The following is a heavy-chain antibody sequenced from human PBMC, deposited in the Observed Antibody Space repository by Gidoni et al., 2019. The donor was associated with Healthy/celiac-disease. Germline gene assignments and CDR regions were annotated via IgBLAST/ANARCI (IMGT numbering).Heavy chain of an antibody. V-gene: IGHV3-23*01. CDR1: GFTFSNYA. CDR3: AKDSSPGLRYFDY. Sequence: EVLLFESGGGLVQPGGSLRMFWAASGFTFSNYAMSWVRQAPGKGLEWVSAISGSGGSTYYADSVKGRFTISRDNSKNTLYLQMNSLRAEDTAVYYCAKDSSPGLRYFDYWGQGTLVTVSS. D-gene: IGHD6-13*01. CDR2: ISGSGGST. J-gene: IGHJ4*02.